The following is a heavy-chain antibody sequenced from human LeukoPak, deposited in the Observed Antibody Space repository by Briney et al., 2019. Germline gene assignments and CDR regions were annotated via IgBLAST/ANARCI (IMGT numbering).Heavy chain of an antibody. Sequence: GGSLRLSCEASGFTFTSYGMSWFRQAPGKGLEWVSSVTYSGGNTYYADSVKGRFTIFRDNSKNTLYLQMNSLRAEDKAVYYCARDHLGSVATTQFDYWGQGTLVTVSS. CDR1: GFTFTSYG. D-gene: IGHD5-12*01. J-gene: IGHJ4*02. V-gene: IGHV3-23*01. CDR3: ARDHLGSVATTQFDY. CDR2: VTYSGGNT.